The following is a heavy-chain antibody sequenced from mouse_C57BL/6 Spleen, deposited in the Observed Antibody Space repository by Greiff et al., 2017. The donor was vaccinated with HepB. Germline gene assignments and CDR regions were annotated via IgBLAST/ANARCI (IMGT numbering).Heavy chain of an antibody. CDR3: TRDYHDYDRDYFDY. J-gene: IGHJ2*01. Sequence: VQLQQSGAELVRPGASVTLSCKASGYTFTDYEMHWVKQTPVHGLEWIGAIDPETGGTAYNQKFKGKAILTADKSSSTAYMELRSLTSEDSAVYYCTRDYHDYDRDYFDYWGQGTTLTVSS. CDR2: IDPETGGT. CDR1: GYTFTDYE. V-gene: IGHV1-15*01. D-gene: IGHD2-4*01.